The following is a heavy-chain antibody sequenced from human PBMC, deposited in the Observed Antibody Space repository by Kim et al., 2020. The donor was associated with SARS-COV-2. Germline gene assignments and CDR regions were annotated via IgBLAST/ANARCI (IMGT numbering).Heavy chain of an antibody. Sequence: GGSLRLSCAASGFTFSDYGMNWVRQAPGKGLEWVSNINRDGSDIYYALCERRRFTLPRQRPEHSLSVNIHSERAEHTSVFHFAREYGSNDRVIGPVNP. CDR1: GFTFSDYG. J-gene: IGHJ5*02. V-gene: IGHV3-21*04. D-gene: IGHD3-10*01. CDR3: AREYGSNDRVIGPVNP. CDR2: INRDGSDI.